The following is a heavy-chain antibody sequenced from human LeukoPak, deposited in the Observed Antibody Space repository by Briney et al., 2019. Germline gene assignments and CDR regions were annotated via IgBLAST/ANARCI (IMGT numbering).Heavy chain of an antibody. V-gene: IGHV3-23*01. CDR1: GFTFSSYA. Sequence: GGSLRLSCAASGFTFSSYAMSWVRQAPGKGLEWVSAISGSGGSTYYADSVKGRFTISSDNSKNTLYLQMNRLRAEDTAVYYCAKYEGWYYYDSSAYYSPYFDYWGQGTLVTVSS. D-gene: IGHD3-22*01. J-gene: IGHJ4*02. CDR2: ISGSGGST. CDR3: AKYEGWYYYDSSAYYSPYFDY.